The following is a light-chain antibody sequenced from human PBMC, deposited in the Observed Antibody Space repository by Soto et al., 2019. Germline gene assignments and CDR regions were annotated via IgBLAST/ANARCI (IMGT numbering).Light chain of an antibody. V-gene: IGLV2-14*01. J-gene: IGLJ2*01. Sequence: QPVLTQPASVSGSPGQSITISCTGTSSDVGGYKYVSWYQQHPGKAPKLMIYDVSDRPSGVSNRFSGSKSGNTASLTISGLQAEDEADYYCSSYTSSSTLIFGGGTKLTVL. CDR1: SSDVGGYKY. CDR3: SSYTSSSTLI. CDR2: DVS.